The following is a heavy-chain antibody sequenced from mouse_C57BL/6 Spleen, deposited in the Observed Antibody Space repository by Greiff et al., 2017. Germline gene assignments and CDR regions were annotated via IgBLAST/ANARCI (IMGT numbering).Heavy chain of an antibody. V-gene: IGHV14-4*01. CDR1: GFNIKDDY. D-gene: IGHD2-5*01. CDR2: IDPENGDT. Sequence: VQLQQSGAELVRPGASVKLSCTASGFNIKDDYMHWVKQRPEQGLEWIGWIDPENGDTEYASKFQGKATITADTSSNTAYLQLSSLTSEDTAVYYCTTGYYSNHYAMDYWGQGTSVTVSS. J-gene: IGHJ4*01. CDR3: TTGYYSNHYAMDY.